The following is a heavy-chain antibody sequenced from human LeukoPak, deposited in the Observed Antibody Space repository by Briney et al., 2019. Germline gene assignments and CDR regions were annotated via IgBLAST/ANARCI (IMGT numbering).Heavy chain of an antibody. D-gene: IGHD6-13*01. CDR1: GFTFSSYW. CDR3: ARDRKQQLTLDV. CDR2: INSDGSST. J-gene: IGHJ6*04. V-gene: IGHV3-74*01. Sequence: ESLRLSCAASGFTFSSYWMHWVRQAPGKGLVWVSRINSDGSSTSYADSVKGRFTISRDNAKNTLYLQMNSLRAEDTAVYYCARDRKQQLTLDVWGKGTTVTVSS.